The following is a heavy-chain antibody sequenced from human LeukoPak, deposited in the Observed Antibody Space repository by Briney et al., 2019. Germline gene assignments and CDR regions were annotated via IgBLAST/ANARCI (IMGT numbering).Heavy chain of an antibody. V-gene: IGHV3-9*03. J-gene: IGHJ3*02. D-gene: IGHD2-2*01. CDR2: ISWNSGSI. Sequence: GGSLRLSCAASGFTFDEYAMHWVPQAPGKGLERVSDISWNSGSIGYADSVKGRFTISRDNAKNSLYLQMNSLSAEDMDLYYYSKDIAWCSTSCYNDAFYIGCQGTMVTVSS. CDR3: SKDIAWCSTSCYNDAFYI. CDR1: GFTFDEYA.